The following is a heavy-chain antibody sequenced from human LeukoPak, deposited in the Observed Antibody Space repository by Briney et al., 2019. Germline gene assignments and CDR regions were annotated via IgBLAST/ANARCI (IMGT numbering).Heavy chain of an antibody. CDR1: GFTFSSYA. V-gene: IGHV3-23*01. CDR2: ISGSGGST. J-gene: IGHJ4*02. CDR3: ANPLYDFWTFRFDY. D-gene: IGHD3-3*01. Sequence: PGGSLRLSCAASGFTFSSYAMSWVRQAPGKGLEWVSAISGSGGSTYYADSVKGRFTISRDNSKNTLYLQMNSLRAEDTAVYYCANPLYDFWTFRFDYWGQGTLVTVSS.